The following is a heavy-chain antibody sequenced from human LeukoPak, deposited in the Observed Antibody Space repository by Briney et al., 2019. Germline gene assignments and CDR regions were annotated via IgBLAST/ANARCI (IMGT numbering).Heavy chain of an antibody. V-gene: IGHV3-15*01. J-gene: IGHJ4*02. D-gene: IGHD2-21*01. CDR3: TEAYCGGDCY. CDR1: GFTFSNAW. CDR2: IKGKTDGGTT. Sequence: PGGSLRLSCAASGFTFSNAWMSWVRQAPGKGLEWVGRIKGKTDGGTTDYAAPVKGRLTISRDDSKNTLYLQINSLKTEDTAVYYCTEAYCGGDCYWGQGTLVTVSS.